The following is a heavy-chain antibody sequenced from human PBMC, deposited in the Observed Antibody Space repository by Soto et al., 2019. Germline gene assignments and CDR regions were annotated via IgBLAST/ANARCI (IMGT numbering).Heavy chain of an antibody. Sequence: QVQLVQSGAEVQKPGSSGKVSCKASGGTFSSYTISWVRQAPGQGVEWMGRIIPVLGIANYAQKFQGRVTITADKSTSTAYMELSSLRSEHPAVYYCARTDYGGHGYWGQGTLVP. D-gene: IGHD4-17*01. CDR3: ARTDYGGHGY. J-gene: IGHJ4*02. CDR1: GGTFSSYT. CDR2: IIPVLGIA. V-gene: IGHV1-69*02.